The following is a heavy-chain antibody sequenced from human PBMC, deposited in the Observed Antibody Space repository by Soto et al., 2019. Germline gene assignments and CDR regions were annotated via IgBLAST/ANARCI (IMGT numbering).Heavy chain of an antibody. CDR1: GYSFTSYW. CDR3: AKDRDYPRDYFHY. J-gene: IGHJ4*02. CDR2: IYPGDSDT. Sequence: PGESLKISCKGSGYSFTSYWIGWVRQMPGKGLEWMGIIYPGDSDTRYSPSFQGQVTISADKSISTAYLQWSSLKASDTAVYYCAKDRDYPRDYFHYWGQGTLVTVSS. D-gene: IGHD3-10*01. V-gene: IGHV5-51*01.